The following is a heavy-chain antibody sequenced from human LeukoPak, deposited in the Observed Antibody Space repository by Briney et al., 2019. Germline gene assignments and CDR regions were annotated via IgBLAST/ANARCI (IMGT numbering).Heavy chain of an antibody. V-gene: IGHV1-2*02. Sequence: SVKVSCKASGYTFTGYYMHWVRQAPGQGLEWIGWINPNSGGTNYAQKFQGRVTMTRDTSISTAYMELSRLRSDDTAVYYCASFAGYSSGWYRGNFDYWGQRTLVTVSS. CDR1: GYTFTGYY. CDR2: INPNSGGT. D-gene: IGHD6-19*01. J-gene: IGHJ4*02. CDR3: ASFAGYSSGWYRGNFDY.